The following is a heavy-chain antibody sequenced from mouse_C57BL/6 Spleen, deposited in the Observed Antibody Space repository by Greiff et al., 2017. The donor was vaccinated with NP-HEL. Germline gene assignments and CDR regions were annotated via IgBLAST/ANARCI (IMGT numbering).Heavy chain of an antibody. V-gene: IGHV2-3*01. CDR3: AKCYYGSRRLAY. D-gene: IGHD1-1*01. CDR2: ICGDGST. J-gene: IGHJ3*01. CDR1: GFSFTSYG. Sequence: QVQLKESGPGLVAPSQRLSITCTVSGFSFTSYGVSWVRQPPGTGLEWLGVICGDGSTNYHSALIYRLGISKDNSKSQVFLKLNSLQTDDTATYYCAKCYYGSRRLAYWGQGTLVTVSA.